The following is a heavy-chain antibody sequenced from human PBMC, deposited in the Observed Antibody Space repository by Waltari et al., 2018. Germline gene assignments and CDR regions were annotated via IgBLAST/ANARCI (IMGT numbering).Heavy chain of an antibody. CDR1: VGSFDGYH. J-gene: IGHJ6*02. CDR3: ARGLRFSEWSSERLSYYFHGSDV. D-gene: IGHD3-3*01. CDR2: INHSGYT. Sequence: QVQLQQWGAGLLKPKQTLSLTCGVHVGSFDGYHLSAIRTSPGKGLEWIGEINHSGYTNYNPSLKSRLTISLDTSQNQFSLKVRSVTAADTGVYYCARGLRFSEWSSERLSYYFHGSDVWGQGTAVTVSS. V-gene: IGHV4-34*01.